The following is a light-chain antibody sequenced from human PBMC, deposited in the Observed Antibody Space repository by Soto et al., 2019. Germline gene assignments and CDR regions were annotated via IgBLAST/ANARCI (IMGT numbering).Light chain of an antibody. V-gene: IGKV3-20*01. CDR2: GVS. Sequence: EIVLTQSPGTLSFSPGERATLSCRASQSISSSYLAWYQQKPGQAPRLLIYGVSNRATGIPDRFSGSGSGTDFTLTISRLEPEDFAVYYCQLHGDSPPGYTFGQGTKLEIK. J-gene: IGKJ2*01. CDR1: QSISSSY. CDR3: QLHGDSPPGYT.